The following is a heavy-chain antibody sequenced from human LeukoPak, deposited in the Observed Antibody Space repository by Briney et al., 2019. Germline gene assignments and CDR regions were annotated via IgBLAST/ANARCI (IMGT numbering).Heavy chain of an antibody. V-gene: IGHV4-59*08. D-gene: IGHD3-10*01. CDR2: IYYSGST. J-gene: IGHJ4*02. Sequence: PSETLSLTCTVSGGSISSYYWSWIRQPPGKGLEWIGHIYYSGSTNYNPSLKSRVTISVDTSKNQFSLKLSSVTAADTAVYYCARLWFGELSYFDYWGQGTLVTVSS. CDR3: ARLWFGELSYFDY. CDR1: GGSISSYY.